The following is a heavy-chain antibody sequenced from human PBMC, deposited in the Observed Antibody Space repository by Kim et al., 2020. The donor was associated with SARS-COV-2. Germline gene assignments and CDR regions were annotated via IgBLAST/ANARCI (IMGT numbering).Heavy chain of an antibody. V-gene: IGHV1-46*01. D-gene: IGHD6-19*01. CDR3: ARGYSSGWLDAFDI. J-gene: IGHJ3*02. Sequence: AQKVQGRVTMTRDTSTSTVYMERSSLRSEDTAVYYCARGYSSGWLDAFDIWGQGTMVTVSS.